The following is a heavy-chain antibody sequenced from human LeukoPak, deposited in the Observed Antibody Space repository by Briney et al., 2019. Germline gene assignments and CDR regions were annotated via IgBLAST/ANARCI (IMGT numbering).Heavy chain of an antibody. CDR3: AREPPYGGCSGGSCYVD. CDR2: IYSGGST. D-gene: IGHD2-15*01. J-gene: IGHJ4*02. V-gene: IGHV3-66*01. CDR1: GFTVSSNY. Sequence: GGSLRLSCAASGFTVSSNYMSWVRQAPGKGLEWVSVIYSGGSTYYADSVKGRFTISRDNSKNTLYLQMNSLRAEDTAVYYCAREPPYGGCSGGSCYVDWGQGTLVTVSS.